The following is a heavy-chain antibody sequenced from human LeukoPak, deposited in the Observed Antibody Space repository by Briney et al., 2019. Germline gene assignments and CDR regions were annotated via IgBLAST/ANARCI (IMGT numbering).Heavy chain of an antibody. CDR3: ASGSYSFDF. D-gene: IGHD1-26*01. J-gene: IGHJ4*02. CDR1: DFTFSRYG. CDR2: FSWSSTYI. Sequence: KAGGSLRLSCAASDFTFSRYGMNWVREPPGEGLEWVSSFSWSSTYIYYAESVKGRFTISRDNAKNSLFLQMNTLRAEDTAVYYCASGSYSFDFWGQGALVTVSS. V-gene: IGHV3-21*06.